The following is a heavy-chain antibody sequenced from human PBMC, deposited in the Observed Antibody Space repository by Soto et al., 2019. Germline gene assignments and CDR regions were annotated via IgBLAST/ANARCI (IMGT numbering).Heavy chain of an antibody. CDR2: FDPDEAET. Sequence: QVQLVQSGAEVKKPGASVKVSCKVSGYTLNEVAMHWVRQAPGKGLEWLGGFDPDEAETIYAQHFQGXVTMXEDTSTDTVYMELSSLRSEDTALYFCTTYHGDYNFDHWGQGTLVTVSS. CDR1: GYTLNEVA. J-gene: IGHJ5*02. CDR3: TTYHGDYNFDH. D-gene: IGHD4-17*01. V-gene: IGHV1-24*01.